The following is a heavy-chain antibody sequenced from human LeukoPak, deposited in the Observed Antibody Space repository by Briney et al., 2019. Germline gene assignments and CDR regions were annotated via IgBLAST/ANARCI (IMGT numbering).Heavy chain of an antibody. CDR1: GYTFTGYY. Sequence: ASVKVSCKASGYTFTGYYMHWVRQAPGQGLEWMGWINPNSGGTNYAQKFQGRVTMTRDTSISTAYMELSRLRSDDTAVYYCARDLSVRYFIDYYYGMDVWGQGTTVTVSS. CDR3: ARDLSVRYFIDYYYGMDV. CDR2: INPNSGGT. J-gene: IGHJ6*02. D-gene: IGHD1-26*01. V-gene: IGHV1-2*02.